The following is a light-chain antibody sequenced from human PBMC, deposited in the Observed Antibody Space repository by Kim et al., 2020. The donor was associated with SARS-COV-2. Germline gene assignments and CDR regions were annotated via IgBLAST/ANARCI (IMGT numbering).Light chain of an antibody. CDR2: DAS. J-gene: IGKJ4*01. CDR1: QSVSSY. Sequence: EIVLTQSPATLSLSPGERATLSCRASQSVSSYLAWYQQKPGQAPRLLIYDASTRAPGIPARFSGSGFVTDFTLTISSLEPEDFAVYYCQQRTTWLTFGGGTQVDI. V-gene: IGKV3-11*01. CDR3: QQRTTWLT.